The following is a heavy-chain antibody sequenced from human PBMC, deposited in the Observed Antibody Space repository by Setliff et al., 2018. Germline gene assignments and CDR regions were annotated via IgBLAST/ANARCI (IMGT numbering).Heavy chain of an antibody. V-gene: IGHV3-15*01. Sequence: PGGSLRLSCAASGVTVSDAWMGWVRQTPGEGLDWVGRIKSKTDGGPTDYAAPVKGRFIISRDDSKNTVFLQMNSLKTEDTALYYCNSRITVLRGVTVLWGQGTLVTVSS. CDR1: GVTVSDAW. CDR3: NSRITVLRGVTVL. CDR2: IKSKTDGGPT. D-gene: IGHD3-10*01. J-gene: IGHJ4*02.